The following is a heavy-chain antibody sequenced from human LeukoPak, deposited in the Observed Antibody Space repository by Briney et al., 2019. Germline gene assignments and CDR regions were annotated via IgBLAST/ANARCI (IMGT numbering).Heavy chain of an antibody. CDR2: ISAYNGNT. D-gene: IGHD3-10*01. V-gene: IGHV1-18*01. J-gene: IGHJ4*02. CDR1: GYTFTSYG. CDR3: ARKGYYSASGSYYIGEHSKDY. Sequence: ASVKVSCKASGYTFTSYGVSWVRQAPGQGLEWMGWISAYNGNTKYAQKFQGRVTMTTDTSTSTAYMELRSLRSDDTAMYYCARKGYYSASGSYYIGEHSKDYWGQGTLVTVSS.